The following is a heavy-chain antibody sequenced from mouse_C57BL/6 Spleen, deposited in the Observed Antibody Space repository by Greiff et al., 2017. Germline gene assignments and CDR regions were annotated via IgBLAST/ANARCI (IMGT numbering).Heavy chain of an antibody. D-gene: IGHD1-1*01. CDR3: TIITTVVAPGFAY. CDR1: GFTFSNYW. Sequence: DVKLQESGGGLVQPGGSMKLSCVASGFTFSNYWMNWVRQSPEKGLEWVAQIRLKSDNYATHYAESVKGRFTISRDDSKSSVYLQMNNLRAEDTGIYYCTIITTVVAPGFAYRGQGTLVTVSA. CDR2: IRLKSDNYAT. J-gene: IGHJ3*01. V-gene: IGHV6-3*01.